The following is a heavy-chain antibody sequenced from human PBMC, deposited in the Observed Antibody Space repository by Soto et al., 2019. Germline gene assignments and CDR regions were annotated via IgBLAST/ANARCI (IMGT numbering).Heavy chain of an antibody. V-gene: IGHV1-46*01. CDR1: GYTFTSYY. CDR3: ARDRGYYYDSSGYYLGY. J-gene: IGHJ4*02. D-gene: IGHD3-22*01. CDR2: INPSGGST. Sequence: VKVSCKASGYTFTSYYMHWVRQAPGQGLEWMGIINPSGGSTSYAQKFQGRVTMTRDTSTSTVYMELSSLRSEDTAVYYCARDRGYYYDSSGYYLGYWGQGTLVTVSS.